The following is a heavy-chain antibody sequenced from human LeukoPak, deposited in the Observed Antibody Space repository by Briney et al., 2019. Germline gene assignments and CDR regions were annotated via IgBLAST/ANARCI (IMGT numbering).Heavy chain of an antibody. CDR2: INPNNGGT. CDR3: ARGGPSIATTGAFLDY. V-gene: IGHV1-2*02. Sequence: GASVKVSCKASGYTFIDDYLHWVRQAPGQGLGWMGWINPNNGGTNYAQKFQGRVTMTRDTSSSTAYMELSRLRSDDTAVYYCARGGPSIATTGAFLDYWGQGTLVTVSS. J-gene: IGHJ4*02. CDR1: GYTFIDDY. D-gene: IGHD6-13*01.